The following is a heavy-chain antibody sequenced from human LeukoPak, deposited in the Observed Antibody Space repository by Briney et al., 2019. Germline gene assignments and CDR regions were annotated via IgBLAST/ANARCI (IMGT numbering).Heavy chain of an antibody. J-gene: IGHJ5*02. CDR2: IYYSGST. CDR3: ARGGLDIVVVPAAQNWFDP. CDR1: GGSISSGDYY. D-gene: IGHD2-2*01. V-gene: IGHV4-30-4*01. Sequence: SETLSLTCTVSGGSISSGDYYWSWIRQPPGKGLEWTGYIYYSGSTYYNPSLKSRVTISVDTSKNQFSLKLSSVTAADTAVYYCARGGLDIVVVPAAQNWFDPWGQGTLVTVSS.